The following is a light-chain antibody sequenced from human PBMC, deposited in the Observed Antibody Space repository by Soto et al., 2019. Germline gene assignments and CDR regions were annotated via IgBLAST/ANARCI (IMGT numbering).Light chain of an antibody. CDR3: GTWDSSLSAGV. J-gene: IGLJ2*01. Sequence: QSVLTQPHSVSAAPGQKVTISGSGSSSNIGNNYVSWYQQLPGTAPKLRIYDNNKRPSGIPDRFSGSKAGTSATLGITGLQTGDEADYYCGTWDSSLSAGVFGGGTKLTVL. CDR1: SSNIGNNY. CDR2: DNN. V-gene: IGLV1-51*01.